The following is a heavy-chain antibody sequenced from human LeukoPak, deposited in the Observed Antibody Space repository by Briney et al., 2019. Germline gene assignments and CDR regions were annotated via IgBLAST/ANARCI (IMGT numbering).Heavy chain of an antibody. CDR2: ISSSGSTI. Sequence: PGGSLRLSCAASGFTFSDFYMSWIRQAPGKGLEWVSYISSSGSTIYYAASVKGRFTISGDNAKNSLYLQMSCLRAEDTAVYYCAREYSSSSSLRIDPWGQGTLVTVSS. CDR3: AREYSSSSSLRIDP. CDR1: GFTFSDFY. V-gene: IGHV3-11*01. D-gene: IGHD6-6*01. J-gene: IGHJ5*02.